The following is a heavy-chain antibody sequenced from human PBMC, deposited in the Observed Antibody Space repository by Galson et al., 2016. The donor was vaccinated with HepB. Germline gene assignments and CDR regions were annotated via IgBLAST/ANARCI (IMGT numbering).Heavy chain of an antibody. V-gene: IGHV3-11*01. Sequence: SCAASGFSFSDSYMNWIRQAPGKGLEWVSYISSSGSTIYYADSVKGRFTISRDNARNSLYLQMNYLRDEDTAVYFCARGHQLLWNGLDVWGQGTTVTVSS. CDR1: GFSFSDSY. J-gene: IGHJ6*02. CDR2: ISSSGSTI. CDR3: ARGHQLLWNGLDV. D-gene: IGHD3-10*01.